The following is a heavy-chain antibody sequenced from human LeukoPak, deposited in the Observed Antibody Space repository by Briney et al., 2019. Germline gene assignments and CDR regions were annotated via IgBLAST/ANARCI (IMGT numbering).Heavy chain of an antibody. J-gene: IGHJ3*02. CDR3: ARVLDLSKRGLDAFDI. CDR2: INPNSGGS. CDR1: GSTFTDYY. D-gene: IGHD3-16*01. V-gene: IGHV1-2*02. Sequence: ASVKVSCKASGSTFTDYYIHWVRQAPGQGLEWMGWINPNSGGSGSSQQFQGRVTLARDTSKKQFSLKLSSATAADTAVYYCARVLDLSKRGLDAFDIWGQGTMVTVSS.